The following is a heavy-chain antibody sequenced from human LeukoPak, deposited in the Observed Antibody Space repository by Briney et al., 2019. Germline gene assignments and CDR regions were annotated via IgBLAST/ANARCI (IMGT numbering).Heavy chain of an antibody. CDR1: VYTFTSYG. J-gene: IGHJ4*02. D-gene: IGHD3-22*01. Sequence: ASVKVSCKASVYTFTSYGISWVRQAPGQGLEWMGWISAYNGNTNYAQKLRGRVTITPDTSTNTAYIGLRSLRSDNTGVYYFARDRPTSGYDYWGQGTLVTASS. CDR3: ARDRPTSGYDY. V-gene: IGHV1-18*01. CDR2: ISAYNGNT.